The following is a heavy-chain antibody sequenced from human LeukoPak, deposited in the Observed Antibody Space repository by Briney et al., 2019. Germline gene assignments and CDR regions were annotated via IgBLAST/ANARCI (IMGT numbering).Heavy chain of an antibody. CDR1: GGSISSYY. J-gene: IGHJ2*01. V-gene: IGHV4-59*01. Sequence: PSETLSLTCAVSGGSISSYYWSWIRQPPGKGLEWIGYIYYTGSTNYKPSLKSRVTMSIDTSKNQFSLKLSSVTAADTALFYCARGYCSGGSCHSGRWYFDLWGRGTLVTVSS. CDR3: ARGYCSGGSCHSGRWYFDL. CDR2: IYYTGST. D-gene: IGHD2-15*01.